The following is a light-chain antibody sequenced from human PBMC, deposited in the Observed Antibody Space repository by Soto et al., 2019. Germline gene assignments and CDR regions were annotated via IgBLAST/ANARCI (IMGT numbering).Light chain of an antibody. CDR1: SGHSSYA. CDR2: LNSDGSH. Sequence: QPVLTQSPSASASLGASVKLTCTLSSGHSSYAIAWHQQQPEKGPRYLMKLNSDGSHSKGDGIPDRFSGSSSGAERYRTISSLQSEDEADYYCQTWGTDIVVFGGGTKLTVL. CDR3: QTWGTDIVV. V-gene: IGLV4-69*01. J-gene: IGLJ2*01.